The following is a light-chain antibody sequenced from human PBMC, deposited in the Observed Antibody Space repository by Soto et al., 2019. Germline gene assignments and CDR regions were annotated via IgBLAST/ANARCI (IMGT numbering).Light chain of an antibody. CDR2: GAS. CDR3: QQYYSMQFT. V-gene: IGKV4-1*01. Sequence: DFVMTQAPDSLAVSLGERATINCKSSQSVLYNSNNKNHLGWFQQKPGHPPKQLIYGASFRPSGVPDRFNGRGSGTDFTLNISVLLCEVVEVYYGQQYYSMQFTFGQGTKLEI. J-gene: IGKJ2*01. CDR1: QSVLYNSNNKNH.